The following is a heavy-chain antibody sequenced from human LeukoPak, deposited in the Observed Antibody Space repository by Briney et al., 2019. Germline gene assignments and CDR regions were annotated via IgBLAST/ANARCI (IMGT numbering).Heavy chain of an antibody. CDR3: ARGVFWYRYNWFDP. J-gene: IGHJ5*02. V-gene: IGHV4-31*03. CDR2: IYYSGST. Sequence: SQTLSLTCTVSGGSISSGGYYWSWIRQHPGKGLEWIGYIYYSGSTYYNPSLKSRVTISVDTSKNQFSLKLSSVTAADTAVYYCARGVFWYRYNWFDPWGQGTLVTVSS. D-gene: IGHD6-13*01. CDR1: GGSISSGGYY.